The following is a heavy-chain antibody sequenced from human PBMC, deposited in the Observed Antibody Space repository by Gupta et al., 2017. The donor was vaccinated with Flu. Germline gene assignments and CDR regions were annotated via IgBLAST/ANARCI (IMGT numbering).Heavy chain of an antibody. Sequence: EVQLLESGGGLVQPGGSLRSSCAASGFTFSSYAMTWVPQGPGEGLEWVSAISGSGGSTYYADSVKGRFTISRDNSKNTLYLQMNSLRAEDTAVYYCAKGGEDIVVVVAAYYFDYWGQGTLVTVSS. D-gene: IGHD2-15*01. CDR1: GFTFSSYA. CDR3: AKGGEDIVVVVAAYYFDY. V-gene: IGHV3-23*01. J-gene: IGHJ4*02. CDR2: ISGSGGST.